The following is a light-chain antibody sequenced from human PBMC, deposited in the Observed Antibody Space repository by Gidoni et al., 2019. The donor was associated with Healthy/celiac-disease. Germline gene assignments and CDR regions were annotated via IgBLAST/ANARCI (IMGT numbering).Light chain of an antibody. CDR1: QSISSY. Sequence: DLPITPFPSSLSSSVGDRVTITCRASQSISSYLNWYQQKPGKAPKLLIYAASSLQSGVPSRFSGSGSGTDFTLTISSLQPEDFATYYCQQSYSTPPETFGQGTKVEIK. CDR3: QQSYSTPPET. CDR2: AAS. J-gene: IGKJ1*01. V-gene: IGKV1-39*01.